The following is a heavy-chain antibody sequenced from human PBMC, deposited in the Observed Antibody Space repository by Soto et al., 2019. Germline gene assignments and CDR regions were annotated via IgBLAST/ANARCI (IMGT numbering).Heavy chain of an antibody. CDR3: ARGGDYVWGSYRYPNWFDP. V-gene: IGHV4-30-4*01. Sequence: QVQLQESGPGLVKPSQTLSLTCTVSGGSISSGDYYWSWIRQPPGKGLEWIGYIYYSGSTYYNPSIKSRVTISEDTSKNQCSLKLSSVTAADTAVYYCARGGDYVWGSYRYPNWFDPWGQGTLVTVSS. CDR1: GGSISSGDYY. CDR2: IYYSGST. J-gene: IGHJ5*02. D-gene: IGHD3-16*02.